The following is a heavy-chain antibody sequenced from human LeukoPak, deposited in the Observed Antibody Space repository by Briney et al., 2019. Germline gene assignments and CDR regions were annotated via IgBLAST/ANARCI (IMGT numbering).Heavy chain of an antibody. J-gene: IGHJ4*02. Sequence: PGGSLRLSCPASGFAFSSYAMLWVRQAPGKGLEWVALISNDGSDDYYADSVKGRFTISRDNSKNTLYLQMNSLRTEDTGVYYCARDLWYGSRSYGYYFDYWGQGTLVTVSS. CDR2: ISNDGSDD. D-gene: IGHD3-10*01. V-gene: IGHV3-30*04. CDR3: ARDLWYGSRSYGYYFDY. CDR1: GFAFSSYA.